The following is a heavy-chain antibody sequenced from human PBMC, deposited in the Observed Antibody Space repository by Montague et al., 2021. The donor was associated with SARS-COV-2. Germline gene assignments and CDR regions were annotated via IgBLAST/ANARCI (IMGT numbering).Heavy chain of an antibody. V-gene: IGHV4-59*01. CDR1: GGSISGFY. Sequence: SETLSLTCTVSGGSISGFYWSWIRQPPGKGLEWIGYIYYSGSTKYNPSLESRVAVSVDRSKNQVSLKLTSVTAAATAVYYCARLLSSCTNGVCRNYYYYALDVWGQGTTVTVSS. CDR2: IYYSGST. CDR3: ARLLSSCTNGVCRNYYYYALDV. J-gene: IGHJ6*02. D-gene: IGHD2-8*01.